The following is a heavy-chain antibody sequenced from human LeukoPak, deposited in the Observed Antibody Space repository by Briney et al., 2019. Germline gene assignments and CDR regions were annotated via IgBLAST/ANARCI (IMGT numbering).Heavy chain of an antibody. CDR3: ARDRQWLAQNWFDP. CDR2: INPNSGRT. Sequence: ASVKVSCKASGYTFTGYYMHWVRQAPGQGLEWMGWINPNSGRTNYAQKFQGRVTMTRDASISTAYMELNRLRSDDTAVYYCARDRQWLAQNWFDPWGQGTLVTVSS. J-gene: IGHJ5*02. V-gene: IGHV1-2*02. CDR1: GYTFTGYY. D-gene: IGHD6-19*01.